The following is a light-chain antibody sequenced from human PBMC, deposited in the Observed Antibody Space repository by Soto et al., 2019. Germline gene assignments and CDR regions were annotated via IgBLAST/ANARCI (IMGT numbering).Light chain of an antibody. CDR3: QQTAQSPLT. V-gene: IGKV3-20*01. Sequence: EIVLTQSPGTLSFSPGERATLSCRASQSVTNNYVAWYQQKPDQAPRLLIHDSSSRASGIPDRFSGGGSGTDFTLTISRLQPEDFAVYFCQQTAQSPLTFGEGTRVDIK. CDR1: QSVTNNY. J-gene: IGKJ4*01. CDR2: DSS.